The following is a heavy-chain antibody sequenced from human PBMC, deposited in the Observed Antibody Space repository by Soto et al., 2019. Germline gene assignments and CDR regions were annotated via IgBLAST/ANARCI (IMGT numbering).Heavy chain of an antibody. D-gene: IGHD3-10*01. J-gene: IGHJ4*02. Sequence: DVQLLESGGGLVKPGGSLRLSCETSGFNFSDYSMNWVRQAPGEGLEWVAFISSSSSFIYYADSVQGRFSVSRDNARNLMYLEMTSLRVEDTATYYCAKDCGSGDGFDYRGQGILVDVTS. CDR1: GFNFSDYS. V-gene: IGHV3-21*01. CDR2: ISSSSSFI. CDR3: AKDCGSGDGFDY.